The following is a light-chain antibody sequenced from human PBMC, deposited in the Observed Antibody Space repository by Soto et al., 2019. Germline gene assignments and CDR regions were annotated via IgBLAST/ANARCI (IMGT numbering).Light chain of an antibody. CDR1: QSISSY. V-gene: IGKV1-39*01. CDR2: AAT. J-gene: IGKJ1*01. Sequence: DIQMTQSPSSLSASVGDRVTITCRASQSISSYLNWYQQKPGKAPKLLIYAATSLQSGVPSKFSGSGSGTDFTLTISSLQPETFASYSCHHYNSDSEAFGKGTKVDIK. CDR3: HHYNSDSEA.